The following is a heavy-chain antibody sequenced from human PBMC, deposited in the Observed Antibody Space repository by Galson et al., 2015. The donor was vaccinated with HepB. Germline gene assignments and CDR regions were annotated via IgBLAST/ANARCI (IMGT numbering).Heavy chain of an antibody. CDR1: GDSVSSNTAT. CDR2: TYYRSKWYN. D-gene: IGHD7-27*01. J-gene: IGHJ4*02. CDR3: ARDDKLGVFDY. V-gene: IGHV6-1*01. Sequence: CAISGDSVSSNTATWSWIRQSPSRGLEWLGRTYYRSKWYNDYAVSVRSRITIYPDTSKNQFSLHLNSVTPEDTAVYYCARDDKLGVFDYWGQGTLVTVSS.